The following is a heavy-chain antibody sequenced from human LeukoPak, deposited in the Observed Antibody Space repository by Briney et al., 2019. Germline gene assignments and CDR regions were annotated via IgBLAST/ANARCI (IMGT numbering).Heavy chain of an antibody. Sequence: ASVKGSCKASGGTFSSYAISWVRQAPGQGLEWMGWISAYNGNTNYAQKLQGRVTMTTDTSTSTAYMELRSLRSDDTAVYYCARSDYYDSSGYYSGDYWGQGTLVTVSS. V-gene: IGHV1-18*01. CDR2: ISAYNGNT. J-gene: IGHJ4*02. CDR3: ARSDYYDSSGYYSGDY. CDR1: GGTFSSYA. D-gene: IGHD3-22*01.